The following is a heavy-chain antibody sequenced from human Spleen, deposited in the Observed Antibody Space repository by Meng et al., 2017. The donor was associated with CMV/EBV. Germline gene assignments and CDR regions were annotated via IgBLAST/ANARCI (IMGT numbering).Heavy chain of an antibody. CDR1: GFTFSNFG. D-gene: IGHD3-3*01. V-gene: IGHV3-7*01. Sequence: GESLKISCVASGFTFSNFGMHWVRQAPGQGLEWVANIKQDGSEEYYVDSVKGRFTISRDNAKNSLYLQMNSLRAEDTAVFYCARAQTFYDFWSGHSHYFDYWGQGTLVTVSS. J-gene: IGHJ4*02. CDR3: ARAQTFYDFWSGHSHYFDY. CDR2: IKQDGSEE.